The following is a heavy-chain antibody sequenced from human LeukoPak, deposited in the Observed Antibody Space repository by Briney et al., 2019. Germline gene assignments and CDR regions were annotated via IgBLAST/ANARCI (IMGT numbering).Heavy chain of an antibody. J-gene: IGHJ4*02. CDR1: GYTFTGYY. CDR3: ARDLRSGWYGGVDY. CDR2: INPNSGGT. V-gene: IGHV1-2*02. D-gene: IGHD6-19*01. Sequence: ASVKVSCKASGYTFTGYYMHWVRQAPGQGLEWMGWINPNSGGTNYAQKFQGRVTMTTDTSTSTAYMELRSLRSDDTAVYYCARDLRSGWYGGVDYWGQGTLVTVSS.